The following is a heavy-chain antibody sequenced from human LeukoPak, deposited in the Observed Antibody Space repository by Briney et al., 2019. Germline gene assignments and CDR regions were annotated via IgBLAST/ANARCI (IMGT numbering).Heavy chain of an antibody. D-gene: IGHD3-9*01. CDR1: GYTFTIYG. CDR3: ARTNYDFLTGYYDKWFDP. V-gene: IGHV1-18*01. Sequence: ASVKVSCKTSGYTFTIYGFSWVRQAPAQGLEWMGWISADNGNPNYARKFQGRVTMTTDTSTSTVYMELRSLRSDDTAVYYCARTNYDFLTGYYDKWFDPWGQGTLVTVSS. J-gene: IGHJ5*02. CDR2: ISADNGNP.